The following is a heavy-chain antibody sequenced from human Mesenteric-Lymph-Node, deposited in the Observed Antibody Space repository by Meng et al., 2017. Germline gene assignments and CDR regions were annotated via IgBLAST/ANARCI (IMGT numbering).Heavy chain of an antibody. CDR2: IYYSGAT. V-gene: IGHV4-61*01. CDR1: GGSVSSGSYY. D-gene: IGHD3-9*01. J-gene: IGHJ4*02. CDR3: ARLDQALDY. Sequence: QVHLQESGPGLVRPSETLPLTCSVSGGSVSSGSYYWSWIRQPPGKGLEWIGYIYYSGATNYNPSLKSRVTISADTSKNQFSLNLKSMTAADTAVYYCARLDQALDYWGQGTLITVSS.